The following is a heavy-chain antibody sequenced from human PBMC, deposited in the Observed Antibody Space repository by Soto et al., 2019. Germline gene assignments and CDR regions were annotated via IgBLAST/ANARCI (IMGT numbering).Heavy chain of an antibody. Sequence: EVPLVESGGGLVQPGGSLRLSCAASGFTFSSYWMSWVRQAPGKGLEWVANIKQDGSEKYYVDSVKGRFTISRDNAKNSLYLQMNSLRAEDTAVYYCARAWGDYGDRSPSYFDYWGQGTLVTVSS. CDR3: ARAWGDYGDRSPSYFDY. CDR1: GFTFSSYW. D-gene: IGHD4-17*01. CDR2: IKQDGSEK. V-gene: IGHV3-7*01. J-gene: IGHJ4*02.